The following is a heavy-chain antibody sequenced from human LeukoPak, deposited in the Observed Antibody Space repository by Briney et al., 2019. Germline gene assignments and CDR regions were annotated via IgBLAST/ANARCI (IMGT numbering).Heavy chain of an antibody. Sequence: PGGSLRLSCAASGFTFSSYGMSWVRQAPGKGLEWVSAISGSGGSTYYADSVKGRFTISRDNAKNSLYLQMNSLRAEDTAVYYCARSLTIFGVVIPSFDYWGQGTLVTVSS. CDR1: GFTFSSYG. CDR2: ISGSGGST. CDR3: ARSLTIFGVVIPSFDY. V-gene: IGHV3-23*01. D-gene: IGHD3-3*01. J-gene: IGHJ4*02.